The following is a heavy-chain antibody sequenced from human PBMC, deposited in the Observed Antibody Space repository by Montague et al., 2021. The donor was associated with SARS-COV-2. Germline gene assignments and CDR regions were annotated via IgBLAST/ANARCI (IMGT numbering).Heavy chain of an antibody. J-gene: IGHJ6*02. CDR3: ARVGRQQLVRLSGMDV. D-gene: IGHD6-13*01. CDR2: IYYSGST. Sequence: SETLSLTCTVSGGSISSSSYYWGWIRQPPGKGLEWIGSIYYSGSTYNPXXKSRVTISVDTSKNQFSLKLSSVTAADTAVYYCARVGRQQLVRLSGMDVWGQGTTVTVSS. CDR1: GGSISSSSYY. V-gene: IGHV4-39*07.